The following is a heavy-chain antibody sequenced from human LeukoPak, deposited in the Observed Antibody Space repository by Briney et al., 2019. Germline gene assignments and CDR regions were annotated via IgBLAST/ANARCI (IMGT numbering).Heavy chain of an antibody. Sequence: PSETLSLTCAVYGGSISSSSYYWGWIRQPPGKGLEWIGSIYYSGSTYYNPSLKSRVTISVDTSKNQFSLKLSSVTAADTAVYYCARLGYCSSTSCDWFDPWGQGTLVTVSS. V-gene: IGHV4-39*01. D-gene: IGHD2-2*01. CDR2: IYYSGST. CDR1: GGSISSSSYY. J-gene: IGHJ5*02. CDR3: ARLGYCSSTSCDWFDP.